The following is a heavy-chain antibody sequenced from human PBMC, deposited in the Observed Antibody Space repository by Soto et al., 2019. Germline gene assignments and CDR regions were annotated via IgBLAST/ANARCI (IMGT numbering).Heavy chain of an antibody. CDR3: ARRWGYSYDF. D-gene: IGHD5-18*01. J-gene: IGHJ4*02. Sequence: QVQLQESGPGLVKPSETLSLTCTVSGGSISSYYWSWIRQPPGKGLEWIGHIYYSGSTNYNPSLKSPVTISVDTSKNQFSLKLSSLTAADTAVYYCARRWGYSYDFWGQGTLVTVSS. V-gene: IGHV4-59*08. CDR2: IYYSGST. CDR1: GGSISSYY.